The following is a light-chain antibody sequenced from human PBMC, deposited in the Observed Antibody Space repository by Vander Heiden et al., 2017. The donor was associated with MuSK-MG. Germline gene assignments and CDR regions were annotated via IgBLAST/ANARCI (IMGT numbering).Light chain of an antibody. CDR1: QSVGSSY. CDR2: GAS. Sequence: EIVLTQSPGTLSLSPGERATLSCRPSQSVGSSYLAWYQQKPGQAPRLLIYGASSRATGIPDRFGGSGSGTDFTLTISRLEPEDFAVYYCQQYGSSPPITFGQGTRLEIK. CDR3: QQYGSSPPIT. J-gene: IGKJ5*01. V-gene: IGKV3-20*01.